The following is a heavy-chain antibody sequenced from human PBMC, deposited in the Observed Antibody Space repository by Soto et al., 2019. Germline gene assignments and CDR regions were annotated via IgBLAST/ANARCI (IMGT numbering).Heavy chain of an antibody. D-gene: IGHD6-6*01. Sequence: SETLSLTCTVSGGSISSSSYYWGWIRQPPGKGLEWIGSIYYSGSTYYNPSLKSRVTISVDTSKNQFSLKLSSVTAADTAVYYCARVQSSSPYYYYGMDVWGQGTTVTVSS. V-gene: IGHV4-39*07. CDR1: GGSISSSSYY. J-gene: IGHJ6*02. CDR3: ARVQSSSPYYYYGMDV. CDR2: IYYSGST.